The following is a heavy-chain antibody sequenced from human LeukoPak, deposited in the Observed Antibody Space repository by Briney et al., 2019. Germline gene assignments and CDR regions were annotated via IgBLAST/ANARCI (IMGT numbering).Heavy chain of an antibody. V-gene: IGHV4-59*01. CDR3: ARDLRYRGGDNYYLRYFVR. J-gene: IGHJ1*01. D-gene: IGHD2-21*02. CDR2: IHYSGTT. Sequence: SETLSLTCSVSGGSINNYYWSWIRRSPGQGLEWIGYIHYSGTTNYNPSFKGRLTISVDTSRDQFSLKLNSVTAADTAIYYCARDLRYRGGDNYYLRYFVRWGQETQGTVS. CDR1: GGSINNYY.